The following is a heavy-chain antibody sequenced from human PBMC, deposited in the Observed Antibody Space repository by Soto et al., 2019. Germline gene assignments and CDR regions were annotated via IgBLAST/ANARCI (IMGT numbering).Heavy chain of an antibody. D-gene: IGHD3-22*01. CDR2: IYYSGST. CDR1: VCSISSYY. V-gene: IGHV4-59*08. J-gene: IGHJ3*02. CDR3: ARRQGLDYYDSSGYYSGLDAFDI. Sequence: PSETLSLTCTVSVCSISSYYWSWIRQPPGKGLEWIGYIYYSGSTNYNPSLKSRVTISVDTSKNQFSLKLSSVTAADTAVYYCARRQGLDYYDSSGYYSGLDAFDIWGQGTMVTVSS.